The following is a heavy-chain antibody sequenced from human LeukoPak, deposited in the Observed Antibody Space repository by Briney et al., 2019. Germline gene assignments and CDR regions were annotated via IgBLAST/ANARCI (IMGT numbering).Heavy chain of an antibody. CDR1: GGSISSYY. D-gene: IGHD2-21*02. CDR3: ARGRVTNLYYYYYYMDV. J-gene: IGHJ6*03. V-gene: IGHV4-59*12. CDR2: IYYSGST. Sequence: SETLSLTCTVSGGSISSYYWSWIRQPPGKGLEWIGYIYYSGSTNYNPSLKSRVTISVDTSKNQFSLKLSSVTAADTAVYYCARGRVTNLYYYYYYMDVWGKGTTVTVSS.